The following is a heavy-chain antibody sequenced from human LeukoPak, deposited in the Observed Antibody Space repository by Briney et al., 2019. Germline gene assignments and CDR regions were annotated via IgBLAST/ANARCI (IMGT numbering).Heavy chain of an antibody. D-gene: IGHD6-13*01. Sequence: SETLSLTCAVYGGSFSGYYWSWIRQPPGKGLEWIGEINHSGSTNYNPSLKSRVTISVDTSKNQFSLKLSSVTAADTAVYYCARDLAGPFDYWGQGTLVTVSS. CDR3: ARDLAGPFDY. V-gene: IGHV4-34*01. J-gene: IGHJ4*02. CDR1: GGSFSGYY. CDR2: INHSGST.